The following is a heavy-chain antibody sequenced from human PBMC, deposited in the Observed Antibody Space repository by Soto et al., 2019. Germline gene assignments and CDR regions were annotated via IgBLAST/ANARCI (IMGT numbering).Heavy chain of an antibody. CDR2: MNHSGST. CDR1: GGSFSGYY. V-gene: IGHV4-34*01. D-gene: IGHD2-2*01. Sequence: SETLSLTCAVYGGSFSGYYWSWIRQPPGKGLEWIGEMNHSGSTNYNPSLKSRVTISVDTSTNKFSLKLSSVTAADTAVYYCARAKRYCSSTSCCVAFDYWGQGTLVTVSS. J-gene: IGHJ4*02. CDR3: ARAKRYCSSTSCCVAFDY.